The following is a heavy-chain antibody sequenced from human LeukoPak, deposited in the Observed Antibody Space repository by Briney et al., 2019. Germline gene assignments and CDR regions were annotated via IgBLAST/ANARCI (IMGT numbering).Heavy chain of an antibody. CDR1: GGSISSYY. J-gene: IGHJ5*02. V-gene: IGHV4-59*12. CDR3: AREYYYYETNGFDP. CDR2: IYYSGST. Sequence: MTSETLSLTCTVSGGSISSYYWSWIRQPPGKGLEWTGYIYYSGSTNYNPSLKSRVTMSVDTSKNQFSLKLSSVTAADTAVYYCAREYYYYETNGFDPWGQGTLVTVSS. D-gene: IGHD3-22*01.